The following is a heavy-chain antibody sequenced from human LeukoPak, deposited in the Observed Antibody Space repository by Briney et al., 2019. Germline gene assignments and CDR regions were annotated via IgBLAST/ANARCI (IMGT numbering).Heavy chain of an antibody. J-gene: IGHJ4*02. CDR3: ARRYYGSGSYPFDY. CDR2: IYYSGST. CDR1: GGSISSGGYY. D-gene: IGHD3-10*01. Sequence: PSQTLSLTCTVSGGSISSGGYYWSWIRQPPGKGLEWIGYIYYSGSTNYNPSLKSRVTISVDTSKNQFSLKLSSVTAADTAVYYCARRYYGSGSYPFDYWGQGTLVTVSS. V-gene: IGHV4-61*08.